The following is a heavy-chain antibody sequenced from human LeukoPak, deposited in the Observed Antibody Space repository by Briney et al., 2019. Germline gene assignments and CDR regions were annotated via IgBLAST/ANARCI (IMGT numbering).Heavy chain of an antibody. CDR3: ARDGRLTPALTGTTDSYGGYNWFDP. CDR1: GGSISSYY. D-gene: IGHD1-7*01. V-gene: IGHV4-59*12. J-gene: IGHJ5*02. CDR2: IYYSGST. Sequence: SETLSLTCTVSGGSISSYYWSWIRQPPGKGPEWIGSIYYSGSTYYNPSLKSRVTISVDTSKNQFSLKLSSVTAADTAVYYCARDGRLTPALTGTTDSYGGYNWFDPWGQGTLVTVFS.